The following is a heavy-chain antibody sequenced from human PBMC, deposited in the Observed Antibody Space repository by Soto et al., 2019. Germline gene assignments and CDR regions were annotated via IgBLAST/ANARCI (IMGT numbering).Heavy chain of an antibody. Sequence: LSLTCTVSGGSINNYYWSWVRQPPGKGLEWIGYVYYSGTHNYNPSLESRLTISIDTSKNQFSLKLNSVTAADTAVYYCARVQMATLYFDFWGQGTLVTVSS. CDR1: GGSINNYY. CDR3: ARVQMATLYFDF. V-gene: IGHV4-59*01. CDR2: VYYSGTH. J-gene: IGHJ4*02. D-gene: IGHD5-12*01.